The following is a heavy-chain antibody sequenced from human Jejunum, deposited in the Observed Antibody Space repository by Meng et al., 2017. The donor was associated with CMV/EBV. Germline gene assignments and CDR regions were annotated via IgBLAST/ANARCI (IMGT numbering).Heavy chain of an antibody. CDR3: ARHWNGQGETVYVDY. V-gene: IGHV1-3*01. CDR1: GYTFTNYA. J-gene: IGHJ4*02. CDR2: SNPANGHT. D-gene: IGHD1-1*01. Sequence: SGYTFTNYALHWVRQAPGQRFEWMGWSNPANGHTYYSQKFEGRLTIARDTSASTAYMDLSTLRSEDTAIYYCARHWNGQGETVYVDYWGQGTLVTVSS.